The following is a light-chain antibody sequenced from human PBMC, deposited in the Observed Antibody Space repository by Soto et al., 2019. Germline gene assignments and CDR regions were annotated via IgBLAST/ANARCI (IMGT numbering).Light chain of an antibody. Sequence: DIQMTQSPSSVSASVGDRVTITCRASQSISSWLGWYQQKPGKAPKLLISGASSLQSGVPSRLSGSGSGTDFTLTITSLQPEDFATYYCLQANSFPYTFGQGTKLEVK. CDR2: GAS. J-gene: IGKJ2*01. CDR3: LQANSFPYT. V-gene: IGKV1D-12*01. CDR1: QSISSW.